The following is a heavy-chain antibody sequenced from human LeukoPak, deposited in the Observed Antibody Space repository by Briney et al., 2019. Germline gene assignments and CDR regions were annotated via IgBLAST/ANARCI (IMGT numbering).Heavy chain of an antibody. V-gene: IGHV1-69*13. J-gene: IGHJ5*02. D-gene: IGHD6-19*01. CDR1: GGTSSSYA. Sequence: GASVKVSCKASGGTSSSYAINWVRQAPGQGLEWMGGIIPIFGTPNYAQKFQGRVTIIANESTNTAYMELSSLRSEDTAVYYCARSKGNQWLVEEAWFDPWGQGTLVTVSS. CDR3: ARSKGNQWLVEEAWFDP. CDR2: IIPIFGTP.